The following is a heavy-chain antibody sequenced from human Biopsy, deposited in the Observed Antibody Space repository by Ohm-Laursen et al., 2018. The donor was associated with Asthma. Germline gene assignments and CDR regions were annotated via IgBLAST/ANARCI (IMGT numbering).Heavy chain of an antibody. D-gene: IGHD3-22*01. CDR1: GDSITSGGCC. CDR3: ARIPRRSGSYFVDY. Sequence: TLSLTCTVSGDSITSGGCCWNWIRQPPGKGLEWIGDIHHSGTSYFNPSLKSRVSFSRDTSKNQSSLRLSSVTAADTEMYYCARIPRRSGSYFVDYWGQGTLVTVSS. CDR2: IHHSGTS. J-gene: IGHJ4*02. V-gene: IGHV4-31*03.